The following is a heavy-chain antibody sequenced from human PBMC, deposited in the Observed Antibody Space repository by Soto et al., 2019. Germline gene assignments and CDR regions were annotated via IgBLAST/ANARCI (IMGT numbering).Heavy chain of an antibody. V-gene: IGHV4-30-4*01. J-gene: IGHJ6*02. D-gene: IGHD3-16*01. CDR1: GGSISRGDYY. Sequence: QVQLQESGPGLVKPSQTLSLTCTVSGGSISRGDYYWSWIRQPPGNGLAWIGYIYYSGSTYYNPSLTSRVTISVDTSKNQFALKLSSVTAADTAVYYCAGWGEALYYYYGMDVWGQGTTVTVSS. CDR3: AGWGEALYYYYGMDV. CDR2: IYYSGST.